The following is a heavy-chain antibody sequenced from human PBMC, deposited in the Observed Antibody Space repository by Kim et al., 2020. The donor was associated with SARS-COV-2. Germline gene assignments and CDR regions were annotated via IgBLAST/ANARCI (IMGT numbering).Heavy chain of an antibody. V-gene: IGHV1-8*01. CDR2: MNPNSGNT. D-gene: IGHD4-17*01. CDR3: ARGFRGTVTPLFDY. J-gene: IGHJ4*02. Sequence: ASVKVSCKASGYTFTSYDINWVRQATGQGLEWMGWMNPNSGNTGYAQKFQGRVTMTRNTSISTAYMELSSLRSEDTAVYYCARGFRGTVTPLFDYWGQGTLVTVSS. CDR1: GYTFTSYD.